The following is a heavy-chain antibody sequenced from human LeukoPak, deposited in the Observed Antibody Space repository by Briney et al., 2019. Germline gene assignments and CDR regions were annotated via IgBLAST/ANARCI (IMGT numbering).Heavy chain of an antibody. CDR1: GYTFTGYY. D-gene: IGHD6-13*01. CDR2: INPNSGGT. J-gene: IGHJ5*02. CDR3: ARDKSGAAGTGWFDP. Sequence: ASVKVSCKASGYTFTGYYMHWVRQAPGQGLEWMGRINPNSGGTNYAQTFRGRVTMTRDTSISTAYMELSRLRSDDTAVYYCARDKSGAAGTGWFDPWGQGTLVTVSS. V-gene: IGHV1-2*06.